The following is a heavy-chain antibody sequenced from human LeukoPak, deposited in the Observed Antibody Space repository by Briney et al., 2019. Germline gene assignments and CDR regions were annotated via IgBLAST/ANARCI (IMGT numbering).Heavy chain of an antibody. V-gene: IGHV4-34*01. CDR3: ARGDTYYYDSSGYYHAFDI. Sequence: SETLSLTCAVYGGSFSGYCWSWIRQPPGKGLEWIGEINHSGSTNYNPSLKSRVTISVDTSKNQFSLKLSSVTAADTAVYYCARGDTYYYDSSGYYHAFDIWGQGTMVTVSP. CDR2: INHSGST. D-gene: IGHD3-22*01. CDR1: GGSFSGYC. J-gene: IGHJ3*02.